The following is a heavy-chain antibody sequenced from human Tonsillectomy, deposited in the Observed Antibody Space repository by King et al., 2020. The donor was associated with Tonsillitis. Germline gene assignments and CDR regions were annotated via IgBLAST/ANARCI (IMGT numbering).Heavy chain of an antibody. Sequence: VQLVESGGGLVKPGGSLRLSCAASGFTFSDYYMTWIRQAPGKGLEWVSYISSSGSTIYYADSVKGRFTTSRDNAKNSLYLQMNSLRAEDTAGYYWARDRDFVIIPAATYYNGMDVWARGPRSPSP. V-gene: IGHV3-11*01. D-gene: IGHD2-2*01. J-gene: IGHJ6*02. CDR1: GFTFSDYY. CDR3: ARDRDFVIIPAATYYNGMDV. CDR2: ISSSGSTI.